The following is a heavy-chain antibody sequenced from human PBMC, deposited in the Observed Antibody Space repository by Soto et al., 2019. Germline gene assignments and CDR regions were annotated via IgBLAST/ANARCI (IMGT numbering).Heavy chain of an antibody. V-gene: IGHV3-23*01. CDR3: AKYIRLYYYGMDV. CDR1: GFTFSSYA. Sequence: EVQLLESGGGLVQPGGSLRLSCAASGFTFSSYAMSWVRQAPGKGLEWVSAISGSGGSTYYADSVKGRFTISRDNSKNTLYLQMNSLGAEDTAVYYCAKYIRLYYYGMDVWGQGTTVTVSS. CDR2: ISGSGGST. J-gene: IGHJ6*02.